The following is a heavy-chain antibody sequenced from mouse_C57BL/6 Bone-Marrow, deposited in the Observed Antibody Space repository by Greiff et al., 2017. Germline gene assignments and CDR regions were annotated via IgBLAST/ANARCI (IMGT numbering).Heavy chain of an antibody. D-gene: IGHD1-1*01. Sequence: VQLQQSGAELVRPGTSVKVSCKASGYAFTNYLIAWVKQRPGQGLEWIGVINPGSGGTTYNEKFKGKATLTADKSSSTAYMQLSSLTSEDSAVYFCARSGATVVANWYFDVWGTGTTVTVSS. J-gene: IGHJ1*03. V-gene: IGHV1-54*01. CDR3: ARSGATVVANWYFDV. CDR2: INPGSGGT. CDR1: GYAFTNYL.